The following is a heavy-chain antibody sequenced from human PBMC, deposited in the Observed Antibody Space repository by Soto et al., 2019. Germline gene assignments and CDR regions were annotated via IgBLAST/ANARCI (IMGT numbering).Heavy chain of an antibody. CDR2: ISGSGGST. V-gene: IGHV3-23*01. J-gene: IGHJ3*02. D-gene: IGHD6-19*01. Sequence: PGGSVILSCAASGFTFSSYSMSWVRQAPGKGLEWVSAISGSGGSTYYADSVKGRFTISRDNSKNTLYLQMNSLRAEDTAVYYCAKVNSGWYPQAAFDIWGQGTMVTVSS. CDR3: AKVNSGWYPQAAFDI. CDR1: GFTFSSYS.